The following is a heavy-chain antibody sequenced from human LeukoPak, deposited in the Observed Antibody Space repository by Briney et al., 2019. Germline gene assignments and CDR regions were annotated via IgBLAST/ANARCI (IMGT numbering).Heavy chain of an antibody. CDR1: GGSFSGYY. V-gene: IGHV4-34*01. CDR3: AGTYSSSWYDWFDP. Sequence: SETLSLTCAVYGGSFSGYYWSWIRQPPGKGLEWIGEINHNGSTNYNPSLKSRVTISVDTSKNQFSLKLSSVTAADTAVYYCAGTYSSSWYDWFDPWGQGTLVTVSS. CDR2: INHNGST. D-gene: IGHD6-13*01. J-gene: IGHJ5*02.